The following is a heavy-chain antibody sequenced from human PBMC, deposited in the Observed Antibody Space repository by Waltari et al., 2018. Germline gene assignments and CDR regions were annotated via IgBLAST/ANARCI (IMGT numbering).Heavy chain of an antibody. J-gene: IGHJ1*01. CDR3: AGSAAIVVRGRYFQY. CDR1: GGSSFSAYF. Sequence: QVLLQQWGAGLLKPSETLSLSCAVHGGSSFSAYFWNWVRQVPGKGLKWFGENPDRGLTNNNPALKNRATISFDTSRNQFALPWTSVTAADTALYYCAGSAAIVVRGRYFQYWGQGTLVTVSS. CDR2: NPDRGLT. D-gene: IGHD3-10*01. V-gene: IGHV4-34*04.